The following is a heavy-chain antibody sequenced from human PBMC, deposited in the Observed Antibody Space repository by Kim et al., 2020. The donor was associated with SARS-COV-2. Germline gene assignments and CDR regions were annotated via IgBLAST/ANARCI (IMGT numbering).Heavy chain of an antibody. CDR2: IYYSGST. D-gene: IGHD2-2*01. Sequence: SETLSLTCTVSGGSISSSSYYWGWIRQPPGKGLEWIGSIYYSGSTYYNPSLKSRVTISVDTSKNQFSLKLSSVTAADTAVYYCARFSVGVVPAATAGSWGQGTLVTVSS. J-gene: IGHJ4*02. CDR1: GGSISSSSYY. CDR3: ARFSVGVVPAATAGS. V-gene: IGHV4-39*07.